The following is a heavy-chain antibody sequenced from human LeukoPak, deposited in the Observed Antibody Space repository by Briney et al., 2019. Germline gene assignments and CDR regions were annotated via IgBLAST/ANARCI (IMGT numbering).Heavy chain of an antibody. CDR1: GYTFTGYY. CDR3: ARGLPARYNWFDP. Sequence: ASVKVSCKASGYTFTGYYMHWVRQAPGQGLEWMGRINPNSGNTGYAQKFQGRVTITRNTSISTAYMELSSLRSEDTAVYYCARGLPARYNWFDPWGQGTLVTVSS. D-gene: IGHD6-25*01. CDR2: INPNSGNT. V-gene: IGHV1-8*03. J-gene: IGHJ5*02.